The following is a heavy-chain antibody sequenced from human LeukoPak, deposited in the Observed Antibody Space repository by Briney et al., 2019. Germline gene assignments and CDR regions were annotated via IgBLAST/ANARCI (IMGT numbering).Heavy chain of an antibody. CDR1: GGSISSYY. V-gene: IGHV4-4*09. Sequence: PSETLSLTCTVSGGSISSYYWSWIRQPPGKGLEWIGYIYTSGSTNYNPSLKSRVTISVDTSKNQFSLKLSSVTAADTAVYYCARQGVRANYFGYWGQGTLVTVSS. J-gene: IGHJ4*02. CDR3: ARQGVRANYFGY. D-gene: IGHD3-10*01. CDR2: IYTSGST.